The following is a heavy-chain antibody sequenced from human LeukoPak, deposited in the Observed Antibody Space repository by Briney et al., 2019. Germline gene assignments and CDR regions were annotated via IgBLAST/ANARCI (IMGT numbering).Heavy chain of an antibody. J-gene: IGHJ6*04. Sequence: PGGSLRLSCAASGFTFSSYAMHWVRQAPGKGLEWVAVISYDGSNKYYADSVKGRFTISRDNSKNTLYLQMNSLRAEDTAVYYCAKDRGPVPANVWGKGTTVTVSS. D-gene: IGHD2-2*01. CDR3: AKDRGPVPANV. CDR2: ISYDGSNK. CDR1: GFTFSSYA. V-gene: IGHV3-30-3*01.